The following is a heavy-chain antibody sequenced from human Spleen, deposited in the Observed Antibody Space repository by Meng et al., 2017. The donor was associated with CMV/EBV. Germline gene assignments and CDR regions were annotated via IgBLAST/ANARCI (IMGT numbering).Heavy chain of an antibody. CDR1: GFIFSSYA. J-gene: IGHJ6*02. V-gene: IGHV3-23*01. CDR2: ISSSGGST. Sequence: GESLKISCAASGFIFSSYAMSWVRQAPGKGLQWVSAISSSGGSTYYADSVKSRYTISRDNSKNTLYLQMNSLRAEDSAVYYCARNFDIVARPNYSYGIDVWGQGTTVTVSS. D-gene: IGHD5-12*01. CDR3: ARNFDIVARPNYSYGIDV.